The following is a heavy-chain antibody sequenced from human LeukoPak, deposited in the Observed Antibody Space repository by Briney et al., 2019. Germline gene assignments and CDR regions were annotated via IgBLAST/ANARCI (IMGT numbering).Heavy chain of an antibody. V-gene: IGHV4-38-2*01. CDR1: GYSISSGYY. D-gene: IGHD6-19*01. J-gene: IGHJ4*02. CDR2: ISNSGDT. CDR3: ARAPGSGWSD. Sequence: SDTLSLTCVVSGYSISSGYYWGWIRQPPGEGLEWIGAISNSGDTYYKPSLKSRLIISLDTFKNHFSLSLISVTAADTAVYYCARAPGSGWSDWGRGTLVTVSS.